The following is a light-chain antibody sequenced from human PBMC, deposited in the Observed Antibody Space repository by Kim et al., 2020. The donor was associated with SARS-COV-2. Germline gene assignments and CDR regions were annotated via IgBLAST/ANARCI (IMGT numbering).Light chain of an antibody. CDR1: ELGDKN. CDR3: QAWDSSTVV. CDR2: EDR. Sequence: VSPGQTAIITCSGNELGDKNVCWYQQKAGQSPVLVIYEDRKRPSGIPGRVSGSNAGNTATLTISGTQAMDEADYYWQAWDSSTVVFGGGTQLTVL. V-gene: IGLV3-1*01. J-gene: IGLJ2*01.